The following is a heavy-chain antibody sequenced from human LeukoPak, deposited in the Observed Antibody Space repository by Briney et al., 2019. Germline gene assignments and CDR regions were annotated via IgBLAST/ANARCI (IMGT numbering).Heavy chain of an antibody. Sequence: PSETLSLTCTVSGGSISSGGYYWSWIRQHPGKGLEWIGYIYYSGSTYYNPSLKSRVTISVDTSKNQFSLKLSSVTAADTAVNYCAGSSWYPRDFDYWGQGTLVTVSS. CDR2: IYYSGST. CDR3: AGSSWYPRDFDY. D-gene: IGHD6-13*01. J-gene: IGHJ4*02. V-gene: IGHV4-31*03. CDR1: GGSISSGGYY.